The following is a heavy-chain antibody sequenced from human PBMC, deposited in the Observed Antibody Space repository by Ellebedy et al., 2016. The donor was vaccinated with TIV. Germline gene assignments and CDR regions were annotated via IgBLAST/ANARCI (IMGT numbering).Heavy chain of an antibody. J-gene: IGHJ3*02. CDR3: ASGHYDSSGYIDGLDI. CDR1: GFTFSSYG. Sequence: PGGSLRLSCAASGFTFSSYGMHWVRQPPGKGLEWVAVIWHDGSNKYYADSVKGRFTISRDNSKNTLYLQMNSLRAEDTAVYYCASGHYDSSGYIDGLDIWGQGTMVTVSS. V-gene: IGHV3-33*01. D-gene: IGHD3-22*01. CDR2: IWHDGSNK.